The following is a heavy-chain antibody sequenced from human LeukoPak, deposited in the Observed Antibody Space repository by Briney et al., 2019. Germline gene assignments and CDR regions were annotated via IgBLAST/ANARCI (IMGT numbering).Heavy chain of an antibody. Sequence: SGTLSLTCAVSGGSISSSYWWSWVRQPPGKGLEWIGSIYYSGSTYYNPSLKSRVTISVDTSKIQISLKLNSVTAADTAVYYCARLRDYYYNYMDVWGKGTTVTISS. CDR2: IYYSGST. V-gene: IGHV4-4*02. CDR3: ARLRDYYYNYMDV. CDR1: GGSISSSYW. J-gene: IGHJ6*03.